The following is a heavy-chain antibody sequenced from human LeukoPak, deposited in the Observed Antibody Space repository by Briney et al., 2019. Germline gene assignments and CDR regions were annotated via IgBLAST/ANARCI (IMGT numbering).Heavy chain of an antibody. V-gene: IGHV3-30-3*01. CDR2: ISYDGSNK. CDR1: GFTFSSYA. D-gene: IGHD6-6*01. CDR3: ARARPHVSFFDY. Sequence: GESLRLSCAASGFTFSSYAMHWVRQAPGKGLEWVAVISYDGSNKYYADSVKGRFTISRDNSKNTLYLQMNSLRAEDTAVYYCARARPHVSFFDYWGQGTLVTVSS. J-gene: IGHJ4*02.